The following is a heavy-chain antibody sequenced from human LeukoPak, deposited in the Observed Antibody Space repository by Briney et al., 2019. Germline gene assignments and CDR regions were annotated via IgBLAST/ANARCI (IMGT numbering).Heavy chain of an antibody. Sequence: ASVTVSCKASGYTFTSYDINWVRQAPGQGLEWMGWMNPNSGNTGYAQKFQGRVTMTRNTSISTAYMELSSLRSEDTAVYYCARAGLGGYDPSYPRWLVQIKYYYYYMDVWGKGTTVTVSS. J-gene: IGHJ6*03. D-gene: IGHD5-12*01. CDR1: GYTFTSYD. V-gene: IGHV1-8*01. CDR3: ARAGLGGYDPSYPRWLVQIKYYYYYMDV. CDR2: MNPNSGNT.